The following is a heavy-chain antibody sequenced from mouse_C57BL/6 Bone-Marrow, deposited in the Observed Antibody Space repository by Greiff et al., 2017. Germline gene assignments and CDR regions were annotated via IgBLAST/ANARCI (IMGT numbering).Heavy chain of an antibody. CDR2: ISSGGDYI. CDR1: GFTFSSYA. Sequence: EVMLVESGAGLVKPGGSLKLSCAASGFTFSSYAMSWVRQTPEKRLEWVAYISSGGDYIYYADTVKGRFTISRDNARNTLYLQMSSLKSEDTAMYYSTRGAYYGRFYYYAMDYWGQRTSVTVSS. V-gene: IGHV5-9-1*02. J-gene: IGHJ4*01. CDR3: TRGAYYGRFYYYAMDY. D-gene: IGHD1-1*01.